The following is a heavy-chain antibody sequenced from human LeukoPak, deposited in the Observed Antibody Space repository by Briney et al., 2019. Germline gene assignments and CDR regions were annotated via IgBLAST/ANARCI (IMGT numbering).Heavy chain of an antibody. J-gene: IGHJ2*01. CDR1: GGSISSYYY. CDR3: ARVSDLGDWYFDL. D-gene: IGHD1-26*01. CDR2: IYTSGST. Sequence: PSETLSLTCSVTGGSISSYYYWSWIRQPAGKGLEWIGRIYTSGSTKHNPSLKSRVIMSVDTSKNQLSLKLSSVTAADTAVYYCARVSDLGDWYFDLWGRGTQVTVSS. V-gene: IGHV4-4*07.